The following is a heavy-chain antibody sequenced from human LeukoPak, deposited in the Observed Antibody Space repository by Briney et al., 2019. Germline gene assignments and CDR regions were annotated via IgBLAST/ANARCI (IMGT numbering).Heavy chain of an antibody. D-gene: IGHD3-3*01. V-gene: IGHV1-18*01. CDR1: GYTFTHYA. J-gene: IGHJ5*02. Sequence: ASVKVSCKASGYTFTHYAITWVRQAPGQGLEWMGWISAYNGNTNYAQKLQGRVTMTTDTSTRTAYLELRSLRSDDTAVYYCARGLEWLTRRHNWFDPWGQGTLVTVSS. CDR3: ARGLEWLTRRHNWFDP. CDR2: ISAYNGNT.